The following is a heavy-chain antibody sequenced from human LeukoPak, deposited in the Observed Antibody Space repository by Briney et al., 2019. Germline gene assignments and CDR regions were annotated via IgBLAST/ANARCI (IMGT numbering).Heavy chain of an antibody. D-gene: IGHD4-17*01. CDR2: ISGSGGTT. CDR1: GFTFSSYA. CDR3: AKGRGTAVTSAANY. V-gene: IGHV3-23*01. J-gene: IGHJ4*02. Sequence: GGSLRLSCAASGFTFSSYAMSWVRQAPGKGLEWVSAISGSGGTTHYADSVKGRFSISRDNSKTTVSLQMNSLRAEDTAVYYCAKGRGTAVTSAANYWGQGTLVTVSS.